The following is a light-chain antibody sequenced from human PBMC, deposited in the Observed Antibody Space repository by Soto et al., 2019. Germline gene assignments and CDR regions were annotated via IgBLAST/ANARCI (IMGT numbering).Light chain of an antibody. Sequence: QSALTQPASVSGSPGQSITISCTGTSGDVGGYNYVSWFQQHPGRAPKLIIYEVSNRPSGVSNRFSGSKSGNTASLTISGLQAEDEADYYCSSYASTRTVVFGGGTKLTVL. CDR3: SSYASTRTVV. CDR2: EVS. V-gene: IGLV2-14*01. J-gene: IGLJ3*02. CDR1: SGDVGGYNY.